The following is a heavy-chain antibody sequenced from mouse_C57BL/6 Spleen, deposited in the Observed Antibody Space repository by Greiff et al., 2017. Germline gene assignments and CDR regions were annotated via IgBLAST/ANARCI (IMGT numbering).Heavy chain of an antibody. J-gene: IGHJ4*01. V-gene: IGHV1-26*01. CDR1: GYTFTDYY. CDR3: ARAGYGNRGAMDY. D-gene: IGHD2-10*02. CDR2: INPNNGGT. Sequence: EVQLQQSGPELVKPGASVKISCKASGYTFTDYYMNWVKQSHGKSLEWIGDINPNNGGTSYNQKFKGKATLTVAKSSSTAYMELRSLTSEDSAVYYCARAGYGNRGAMDYWGQGTSVTVSS.